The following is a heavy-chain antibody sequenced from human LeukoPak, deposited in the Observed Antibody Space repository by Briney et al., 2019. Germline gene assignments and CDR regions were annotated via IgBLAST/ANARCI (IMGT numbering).Heavy chain of an antibody. V-gene: IGHV4-34*01. CDR2: INHSGST. J-gene: IGHJ4*02. D-gene: IGHD3-9*01. CDR1: GGSFSGYY. Sequence: SETLSLTCAVYGGSFSGYYWSWIRQPPGKGLEWIGEINHSGSTNYNPSLKSRVTISVDTSKNQFSLKLSPVTAADTAVYYCARGRNDFDWLLLGGSAIDYWGQGTLVTVSS. CDR3: ARGRNDFDWLLLGGSAIDY.